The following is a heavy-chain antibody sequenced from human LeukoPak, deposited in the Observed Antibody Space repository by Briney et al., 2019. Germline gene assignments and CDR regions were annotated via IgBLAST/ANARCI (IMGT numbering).Heavy chain of an antibody. J-gene: IGHJ5*02. Sequence: GASVKVSCKASGYTFTSYYMHWVRQAPGQGLEWMGIINPSGGSTSYAQKFQGRVTMTRDTSTSTVYVELSSLRSEDTAVYYCARAADFCSGGSCHSGWFDPWGQGTLVTVSS. V-gene: IGHV1-46*01. D-gene: IGHD2-15*01. CDR1: GYTFTSYY. CDR3: ARAADFCSGGSCHSGWFDP. CDR2: INPSGGST.